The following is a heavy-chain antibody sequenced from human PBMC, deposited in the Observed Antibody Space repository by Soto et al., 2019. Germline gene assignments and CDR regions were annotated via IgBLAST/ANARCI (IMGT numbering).Heavy chain of an antibody. J-gene: IGHJ3*02. CDR1: GSTFTSYD. CDR2: MNPNSGNT. D-gene: IGHD3-3*01. CDR3: ASIDYDFWSGSPTDAFDI. V-gene: IGHV1-8*01. Sequence: ASVKVSCKASGSTFTSYDINWVRQATGQGLEWMGWMNPNSGNTGYAQKFQGRVTMTRNTSISTAYMELSSLRSEDTAVYYCASIDYDFWSGSPTDAFDIWGQGTMVTVSS.